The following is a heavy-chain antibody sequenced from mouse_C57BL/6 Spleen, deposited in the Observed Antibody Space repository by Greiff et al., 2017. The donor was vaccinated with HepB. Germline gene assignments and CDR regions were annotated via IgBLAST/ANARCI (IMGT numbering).Heavy chain of an antibody. J-gene: IGHJ1*03. CDR2: IDPNSGGT. CDR3: ARGGGLYYGNYECFDF. D-gene: IGHD2-1*01. Sequence: QVQLQQPGAELVKPGASVKLSCKASGYTFTSYWMHWVKQRPGRGLEWIGRIDPNSGGTKYNEKFKSKATLTVDKPSSKAYMQLSSLTSEVSAVYYCARGGGLYYGNYECFDFWGTGTTVTVSS. V-gene: IGHV1-72*01. CDR1: GYTFTSYW.